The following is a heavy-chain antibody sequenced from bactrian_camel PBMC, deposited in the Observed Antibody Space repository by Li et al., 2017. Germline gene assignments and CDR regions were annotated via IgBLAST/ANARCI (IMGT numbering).Heavy chain of an antibody. CDR3: AKGRPRLGLVAADLD. Sequence: VQLVESGGGLVQPGGSLTLSCAASGFTFSSYGMSWVRQAPGKGLEWVSTFGAGTYYADSVKGRFTISRDNAKNTLYLRLTSLKTEDTASYYCAKGRPRLGLVAADLDRGQGTQVTVS. CDR1: GFTFSSYG. V-gene: IGHV3S40*01. D-gene: IGHD7*01. J-gene: IGHJ4*01. CDR2: TFGAGT.